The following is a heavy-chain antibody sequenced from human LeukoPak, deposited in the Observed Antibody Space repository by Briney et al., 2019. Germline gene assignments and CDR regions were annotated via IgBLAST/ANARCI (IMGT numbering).Heavy chain of an antibody. J-gene: IGHJ5*02. CDR1: GFVFSSYY. CDR2: ISPGSGTT. V-gene: IGHV3-23*01. Sequence: GSLRLSCVASGFVFSSYYMTWVRQAPGKGLEWVSAISPGSGTTYYADSVRGRFTISRDNSKNTLYLQMNSLRADDTAVYYCAKTQGYYDAWGQGALVTVSS. CDR3: AKTQGYYDA. D-gene: IGHD2-15*01.